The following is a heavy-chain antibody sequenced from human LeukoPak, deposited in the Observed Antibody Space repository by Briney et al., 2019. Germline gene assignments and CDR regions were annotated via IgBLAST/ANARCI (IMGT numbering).Heavy chain of an antibody. Sequence: GASVKVSCKASGYTFTGYYMHWVRQAPGQGLEWMGWINPNSGGTNYAQKFQGRVTMTRNTSISTAYMELSSLRSEDTAVYYCARGEQWLGRSWGQGTLVTVPS. J-gene: IGHJ4*02. V-gene: IGHV1-2*02. D-gene: IGHD6-19*01. CDR2: INPNSGGT. CDR3: ARGEQWLGRS. CDR1: GYTFTGYY.